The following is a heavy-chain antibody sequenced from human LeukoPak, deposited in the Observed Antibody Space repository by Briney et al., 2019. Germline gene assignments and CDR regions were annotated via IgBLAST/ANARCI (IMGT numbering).Heavy chain of an antibody. V-gene: IGHV3-23*01. J-gene: IGHJ6*02. D-gene: IGHD6-25*01. CDR2: VSGSGYST. CDR3: AKEGSGHYYYGMDV. CDR1: GFTFSSFS. Sequence: GGSLRLSCAASGFTFSSFSINWVRQAPGKGLEWVSGVSGSGYSTYYADSVKGRFTISRDNSKRTLYLQMNSLGVEDTAVYYCAKEGSGHYYYGMDVWGQGTTVTASS.